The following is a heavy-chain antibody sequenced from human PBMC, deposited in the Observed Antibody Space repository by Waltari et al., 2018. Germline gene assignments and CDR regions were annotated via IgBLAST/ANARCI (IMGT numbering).Heavy chain of an antibody. CDR2: IYYSGST. CDR3: ARSHITLYYGDYLDY. V-gene: IGHV4-59*11. J-gene: IGHJ4*02. D-gene: IGHD4-17*01. CDR1: GGSISSHY. Sequence: QVQLQESGPGLVKPSETLSLTCTVSGGSISSHYWSWIRQPPGKGLEWIGYIYYSGSTNDNPSLKSRVTISVDTSKNQFSLKLSSVTAADTAVYYCARSHITLYYGDYLDYWGQGTLVTVSS.